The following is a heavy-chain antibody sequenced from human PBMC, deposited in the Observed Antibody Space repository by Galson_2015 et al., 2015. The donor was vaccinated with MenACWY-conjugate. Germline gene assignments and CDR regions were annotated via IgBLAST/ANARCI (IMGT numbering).Heavy chain of an antibody. J-gene: IGHJ4*02. CDR3: VRDYNTGMAGY. CDR2: ISSTGGYI. CDR1: GFTFNIFT. V-gene: IGHV3-21*01. D-gene: IGHD5-18*01. Sequence: SLRLSCAASGFTFNIFTMNWVRQAPGKGLEWVSSISSTGGYIYYGDSVKGRFIISRDNAKNSLYLQMNSLRAEDTAMYYCVRDYNTGMAGYWGQGTLVTVSS.